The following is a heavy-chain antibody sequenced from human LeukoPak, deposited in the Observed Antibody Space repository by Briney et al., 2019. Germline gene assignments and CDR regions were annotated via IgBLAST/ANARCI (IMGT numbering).Heavy chain of an antibody. J-gene: IGHJ4*02. D-gene: IGHD5-12*01. Sequence: ASVKVSCKASGYTFTGYDINWVRQATGQGLEWMGWMNPNSGNTGYAQKFQGRVTITRNTSISTAYMELSSLRSDDTAVYYCARTSHYVDIAATIPYGIYYFDYWGQGTLVTVSS. V-gene: IGHV1-8*03. CDR3: ARTSHYVDIAATIPYGIYYFDY. CDR1: GYTFTGYD. CDR2: MNPNSGNT.